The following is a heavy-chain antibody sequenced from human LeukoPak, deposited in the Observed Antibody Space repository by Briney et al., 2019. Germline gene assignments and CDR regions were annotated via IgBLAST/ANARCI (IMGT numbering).Heavy chain of an antibody. Sequence: VASVNVSCKASGYTFTSYAISRVRQAPGQGLECMGWISAYNGNRNYAQKLQGRVTMTTDTSTSTAYMELTTLRSDDTAVYYCARDGRYNLNYADYWGQGALVTVSS. D-gene: IGHD1-20*01. CDR3: ARDGRYNLNYADY. J-gene: IGHJ4*02. CDR2: ISAYNGNR. CDR1: GYTFTSYA. V-gene: IGHV1-18*01.